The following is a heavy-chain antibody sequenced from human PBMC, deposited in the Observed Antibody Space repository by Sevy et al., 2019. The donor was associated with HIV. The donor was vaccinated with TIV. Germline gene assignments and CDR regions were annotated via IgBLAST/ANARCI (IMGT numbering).Heavy chain of an antibody. D-gene: IGHD3-10*01. J-gene: IGHJ4*02. Sequence: GGSLRLSCTASGFTFGDYAMSWVRQAPGKGLEWVGFIRSKAYGGTTEYAASVKGRFTISRDDSKSIAYLQMNSLKTEDTAVYYCTRAPGTYGSGSYVDYWGQGTLVTVSS. CDR3: TRAPGTYGSGSYVDY. CDR1: GFTFGDYA. CDR2: IRSKAYGGTT. V-gene: IGHV3-49*04.